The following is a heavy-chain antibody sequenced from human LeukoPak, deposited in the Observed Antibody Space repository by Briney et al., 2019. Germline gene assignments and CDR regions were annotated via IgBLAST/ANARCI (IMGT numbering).Heavy chain of an antibody. CDR3: ARVADFLYYYDSSGVLDY. CDR2: TSYDGSNK. D-gene: IGHD3-22*01. Sequence: GGSLRLSCAASGFTVSSNYMSWVRQAPGKGLEWVAVTSYDGSNKYYADSVKGRFTISRDNSKNTLYLQMNSLRAEDTAVYYCARVADFLYYYDSSGVLDYWGQGTLVTVSS. J-gene: IGHJ4*02. CDR1: GFTVSSNY. V-gene: IGHV3-30-3*01.